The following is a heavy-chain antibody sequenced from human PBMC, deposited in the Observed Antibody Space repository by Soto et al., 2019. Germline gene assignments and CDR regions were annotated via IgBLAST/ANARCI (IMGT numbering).Heavy chain of an antibody. D-gene: IGHD3-10*01. Sequence: ASVKVSCKTSGYSFSSIGISWVRQAPGQGLEWMGWISPHKDNTYYAQRLQGRVAMTTDTSTSTAYMELRSLRSDDTAVYFCARDLDGSGSYYTNYWGQGTLVTVSS. CDR1: GYSFSSIG. V-gene: IGHV1-18*01. J-gene: IGHJ4*02. CDR3: ARDLDGSGSYYTNY. CDR2: ISPHKDNT.